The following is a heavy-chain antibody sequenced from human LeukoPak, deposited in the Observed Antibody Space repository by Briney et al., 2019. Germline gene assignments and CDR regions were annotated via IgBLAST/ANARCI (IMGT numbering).Heavy chain of an antibody. V-gene: IGHV3-21*01. J-gene: IGHJ4*02. CDR2: ISSSSSYI. CDR1: GFTFSSYS. D-gene: IGHD2-2*01. Sequence: PGGSLRLSCAASGFTFSSYSMNWVRQAPGKGLEWVSSISSSSSYIYYADSVKGRFTISRDNAKNSLYLLMNSLRAEDTAVYYCAKVSSTSKVYYFDYWGQGTLVTVSS. CDR3: AKVSSTSKVYYFDY.